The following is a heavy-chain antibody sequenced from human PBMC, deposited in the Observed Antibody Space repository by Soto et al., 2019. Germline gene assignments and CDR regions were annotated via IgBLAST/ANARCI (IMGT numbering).Heavy chain of an antibody. Sequence: ASVKVSCKASGYTFTSYDINWVRQATGQGLEWMGWMNPNSGNTGYAQKFQGRVTMTRNTSISTAYMELGSLRSEDTAVYYCARGGYSYGYYYYYGMDVWGQGTTVTVSS. CDR1: GYTFTSYD. CDR2: MNPNSGNT. J-gene: IGHJ6*02. D-gene: IGHD5-18*01. V-gene: IGHV1-8*01. CDR3: ARGGYSYGYYYYYGMDV.